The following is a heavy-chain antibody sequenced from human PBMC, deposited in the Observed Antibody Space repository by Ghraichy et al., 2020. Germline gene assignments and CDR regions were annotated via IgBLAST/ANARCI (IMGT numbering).Heavy chain of an antibody. CDR1: GFSFSNHI. CDR3: ARQRWQQSEFDY. CDR2: ITTDSSSI. V-gene: IGHV3-21*01. J-gene: IGHJ4*02. D-gene: IGHD4-23*01. Sequence: GGSLSLTCAASGFSFSNHIMYWVRQAPGKGLEWVASITTDSSSIYYVDSVKGRFTISRDNANNSLYLQMYSLTAEDTAVYYCARQRWQQSEFDYWGQGTLVSVSS.